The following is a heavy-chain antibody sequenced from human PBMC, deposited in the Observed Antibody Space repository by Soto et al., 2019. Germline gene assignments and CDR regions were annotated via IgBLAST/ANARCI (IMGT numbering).Heavy chain of an antibody. D-gene: IGHD6-25*01. Sequence: PGGSPRLSCAASGCTFCSYGMVCVSQEPGKGLEWVAVIWYDGSNKYYADSVKGRFTISRDNSKNTLYLQMNSLRAEDTAVYYCARVSGGPPAYFDLWGRGTLVTVSS. CDR2: IWYDGSNK. J-gene: IGHJ2*01. CDR1: GCTFCSYG. CDR3: ARVSGGPPAYFDL. V-gene: IGHV3-33*01.